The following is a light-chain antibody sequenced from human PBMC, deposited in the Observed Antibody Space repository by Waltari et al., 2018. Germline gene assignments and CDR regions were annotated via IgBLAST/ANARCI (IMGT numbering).Light chain of an antibody. J-gene: IGLJ3*02. Sequence: QLVLTQSPSASASLGASVKLTSTLSSGHLTNVIAWHQQQPGKGPRFLMKVNSDGSHRKGDDIPDRFSGSGSGSERYLTISSLQSEDEADYYCETGGHGTWVFGGGTKLTVL. V-gene: IGLV4-69*01. CDR3: ETGGHGTWV. CDR1: SGHLTNV. CDR2: VNSDGSH.